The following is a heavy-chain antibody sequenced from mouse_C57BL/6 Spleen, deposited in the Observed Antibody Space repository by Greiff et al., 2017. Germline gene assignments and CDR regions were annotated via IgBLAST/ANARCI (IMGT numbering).Heavy chain of an antibody. V-gene: IGHV1-80*01. CDR2: IYPGDGDT. D-gene: IGHD1-1*01. Sequence: QVQLKQSGAELVKPGASVKISCKASGYAFSSYWMNWVKQRPGKGLEWIGQIYPGDGDTNYNGKFKGKATLTADKSSSTAYMQLSSLTSEDSAVYFCARYNYYGSSTPYYCAMDYWGQGTSVTVSS. CDR1: GYAFSSYW. CDR3: ARYNYYGSSTPYYCAMDY. J-gene: IGHJ4*01.